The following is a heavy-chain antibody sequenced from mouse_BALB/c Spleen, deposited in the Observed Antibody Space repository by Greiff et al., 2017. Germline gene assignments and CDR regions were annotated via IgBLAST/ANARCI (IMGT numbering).Heavy chain of an antibody. D-gene: IGHD2-1*01. J-gene: IGHJ4*01. V-gene: IGHV7-3*02. CDR2: IRNKANGYTT. CDR3: ARDPPYGNLPPRYYAMDY. Sequence: EVKLVESGGGLVQPGGSLRLSCATSGFTFTDYYMSWVRQPPGKALEWLGFIRNKANGYTTEYSASVKGRFTISRDNSQSILYHQMNTLRAEDSATYYCARDPPYGNLPPRYYAMDYWGQGTSVTVSS. CDR1: GFTFTDYY.